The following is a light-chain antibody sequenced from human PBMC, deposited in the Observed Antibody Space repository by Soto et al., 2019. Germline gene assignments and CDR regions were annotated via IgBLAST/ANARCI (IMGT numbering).Light chain of an antibody. CDR2: DAS. V-gene: IGKV3-15*01. Sequence: DIVLTQSPATLSLSPGERATLSCRASQSVSSYLAWYQQKPGQAPRLLIYDASNRATGIPARFSGSGSGTEFTLTISSLQSEDFAVYYCQQYNNWPLFGQGTRLEI. CDR3: QQYNNWPL. CDR1: QSVSSY. J-gene: IGKJ5*01.